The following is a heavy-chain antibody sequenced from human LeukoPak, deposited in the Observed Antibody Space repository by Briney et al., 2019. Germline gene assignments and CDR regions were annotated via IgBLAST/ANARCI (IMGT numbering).Heavy chain of an antibody. CDR1: GGSISTYY. Sequence: PSETLSLTCTASGGSISTYYWSWIRQPPGKGLEWIGYIYSSGSTNYNPSLKSRVTISADTSKNQFSLTLGSVSATDSAVYYCVSPRGFSYGYFDYWGQGTLVTVSS. D-gene: IGHD5-18*01. CDR2: IYSSGST. J-gene: IGHJ4*02. V-gene: IGHV4-4*08. CDR3: VSPRGFSYGYFDY.